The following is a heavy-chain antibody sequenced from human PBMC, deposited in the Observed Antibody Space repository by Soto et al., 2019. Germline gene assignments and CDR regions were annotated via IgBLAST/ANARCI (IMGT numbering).Heavy chain of an antibody. J-gene: IGHJ4*02. V-gene: IGHV3-66*01. D-gene: IGHD2-15*01. CDR3: ARAHLAPNY. Sequence: EVPLVESGGGLVQPGGSLRLSCAASGFTVSSNSMSWVRQAPGKGLEWVSVIYSGGSTYYADSVKGRFTISRDNSKTTRYLQMSSRRAEDTAVYYCARAHLAPNYWGQGTLVTVSS. CDR1: GFTVSSNS. CDR2: IYSGGST.